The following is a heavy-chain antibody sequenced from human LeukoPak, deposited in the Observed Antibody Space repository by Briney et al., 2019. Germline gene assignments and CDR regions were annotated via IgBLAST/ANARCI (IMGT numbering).Heavy chain of an antibody. J-gene: IGHJ4*02. CDR3: ARYHGGYFAY. Sequence: GGSLRLSCAASGFTFSVFWMSWVRQAPGKGLEWVANIKQDGSEKYYVDSVKGRFTISRDNDNNSMYLQINSLRAEDTAVYYCARYHGGYFAYWGQGTLVTVSS. V-gene: IGHV3-7*01. CDR2: IKQDGSEK. CDR1: GFTFSVFW. D-gene: IGHD2-15*01.